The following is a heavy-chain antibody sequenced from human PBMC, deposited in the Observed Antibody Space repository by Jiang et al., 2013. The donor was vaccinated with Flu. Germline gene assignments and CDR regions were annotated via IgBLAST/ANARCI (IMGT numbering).Heavy chain of an antibody. CDR3: ARERIAAAANWFDP. D-gene: IGHD6-13*01. CDR2: ISYDGSNK. CDR1: GFTFSSYA. J-gene: IGHJ5*02. V-gene: IGHV3-30-3*01. Sequence: VQLVESGGGVVRPGRSLRLSCAASGFTFSSYAMHWVRQAPGKGLEWVAVISYDGSNKYYADSVKGRFTISRDNSKNTLYLQMNSLRAEDTAVYYCARERIAAAANWFDPWGQGTLGHRLL.